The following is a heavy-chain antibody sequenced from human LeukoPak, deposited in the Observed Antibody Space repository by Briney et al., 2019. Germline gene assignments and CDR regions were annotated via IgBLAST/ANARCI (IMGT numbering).Heavy chain of an antibody. D-gene: IGHD3-10*01. CDR1: GFTFSSYG. V-gene: IGHV3-30*18. CDR2: ISYDGSNK. Sequence: QTGGSLRLSCAASGFTFSSYGMHWVRQAPGKGLEWVAVISYDGSNKYYADSVKGRFTISRDNSKNTLYLQMNSLRAEDTAVYYCAKRRGSGSYPPDYWGQGTLVTVSS. CDR3: AKRRGSGSYPPDY. J-gene: IGHJ4*02.